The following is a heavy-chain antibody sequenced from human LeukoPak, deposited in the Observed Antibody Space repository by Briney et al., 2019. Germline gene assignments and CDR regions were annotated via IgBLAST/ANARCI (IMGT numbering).Heavy chain of an antibody. Sequence: GASVKVSCKASGGIFSSYDIRWVRQAPGQGLEWMGRIIPIPGITNYTQKFQGRVTITGDKSTSTAYMELSSLRSEDTAVYYCAREDRDAYDFWRQGTMVTVS. J-gene: IGHJ3*01. V-gene: IGHV1-69*04. D-gene: IGHD2-15*01. CDR2: IIPIPGIT. CDR3: AREDRDAYDF. CDR1: GGIFSSYD.